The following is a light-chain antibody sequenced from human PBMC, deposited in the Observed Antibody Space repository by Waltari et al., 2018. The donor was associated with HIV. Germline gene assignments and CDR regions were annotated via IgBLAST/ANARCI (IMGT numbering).Light chain of an antibody. Sequence: QSALTQPASVSGSPGQSVTISCTATTSDFGRYNSVSWYQPHPGNPPKVLLYEGTSPPPGVPLRFSVSKSGNTASLTISGLHAEDEAIYYCSTHTTTDTLIFGGGTKLTVL. CDR2: EGT. V-gene: IGLV2-14*03. J-gene: IGLJ2*01. CDR1: TSDFGRYNS. CDR3: STHTTTDTLI.